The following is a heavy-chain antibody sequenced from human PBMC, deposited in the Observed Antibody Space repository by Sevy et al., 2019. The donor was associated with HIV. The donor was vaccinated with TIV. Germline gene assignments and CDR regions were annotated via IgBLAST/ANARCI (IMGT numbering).Heavy chain of an antibody. CDR2: ISSRSSTI. V-gene: IGHV3-48*02. Sequence: GGSLRLSCAASGFTFSSYSMNWVRQAPGKGLEWVSYISSRSSTIYYADSVKGRFTISRDNAKNSLYLQMNSLRDEDTAVYYCASSYGDYHSYYYGMDVWGQGTTVTVSS. CDR3: ASSYGDYHSYYYGMDV. D-gene: IGHD4-17*01. J-gene: IGHJ6*02. CDR1: GFTFSSYS.